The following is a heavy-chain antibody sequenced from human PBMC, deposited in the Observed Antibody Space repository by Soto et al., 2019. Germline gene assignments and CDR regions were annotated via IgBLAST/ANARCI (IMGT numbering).Heavy chain of an antibody. V-gene: IGHV3-30*18. CDR3: AKYRGPVAGAAALDY. CDR1: GFTFSSYG. J-gene: IGHJ4*02. CDR2: ISYDGSNK. Sequence: QVQLVESGGGVVQPGRSLRLSCAASGFTFSSYGMHWVRQAPGKGLEWVAVISYDGSNKYYADSVKGRFTISRDNSNNTLYLEMNRLRAEDTAVYYCAKYRGPVAGAAALDYWGQGTLVTVSS. D-gene: IGHD6-19*01.